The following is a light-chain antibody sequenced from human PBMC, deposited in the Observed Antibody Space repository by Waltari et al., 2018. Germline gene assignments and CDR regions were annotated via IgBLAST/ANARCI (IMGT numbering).Light chain of an antibody. CDR1: QSVSSSY. CDR2: GAS. J-gene: IGKJ2*01. Sequence: EIVLTQSPGTLSLLPGEKATLSCRASQSVSSSYLAWYQQNPGQAPRLLIYGASSRATGIPDRFSGSGSGTDFTLTISRLEPEDFAVYYCQQYGRSWNTFGQGTKLEIK. V-gene: IGKV3-20*01. CDR3: QQYGRSWNT.